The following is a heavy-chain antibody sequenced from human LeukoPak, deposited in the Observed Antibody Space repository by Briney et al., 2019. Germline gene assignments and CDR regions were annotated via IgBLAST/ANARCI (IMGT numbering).Heavy chain of an antibody. Sequence: SETLSLTCAVYGGSFSGYYWSWIRQPPGKGLEWIGEINHSGSTNYNPSLKSRVTISVDTSKNQFSLKLSSVAAADTVVYYCARALDYWGQGTLVTVSS. CDR3: ARALDY. V-gene: IGHV4-34*01. CDR2: INHSGST. CDR1: GGSFSGYY. J-gene: IGHJ4*02.